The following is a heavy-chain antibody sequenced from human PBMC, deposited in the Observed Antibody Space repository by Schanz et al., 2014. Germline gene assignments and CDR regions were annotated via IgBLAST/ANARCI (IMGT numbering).Heavy chain of an antibody. V-gene: IGHV3-33*01. CDR3: ARDSRPNYDFLTAYYSIDY. CDR1: GFIFSNYG. D-gene: IGHD3-9*01. Sequence: QVQLVESGGGVVQFGRSLRLSCVASGFIFSNYGMHWVRQAPGKGLEWVAVIWSDGSGKYYADSVKGRFTISRDNAKNTLYLQMNSLRAEDTAVYYCARDSRPNYDFLTAYYSIDYWGQGTLVTVSS. CDR2: IWSDGSGK. J-gene: IGHJ4*02.